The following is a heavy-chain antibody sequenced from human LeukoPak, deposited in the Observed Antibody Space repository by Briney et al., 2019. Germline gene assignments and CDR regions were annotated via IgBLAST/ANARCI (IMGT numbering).Heavy chain of an antibody. J-gene: IGHJ3*02. V-gene: IGHV4-59*01. CDR1: GGSISSYY. CDR2: IYYSGST. Sequence: SSETLSLTCTVSGGSISSYYWSWIRQPPGKGLEWIGYIYYSGSTNYNPSLKSRVTISVGTSKNQFSLKLSSVTAADTAVYYCARALSYYDSSGYYDAFDIWGQGTMVTVSS. CDR3: ARALSYYDSSGYYDAFDI. D-gene: IGHD3-22*01.